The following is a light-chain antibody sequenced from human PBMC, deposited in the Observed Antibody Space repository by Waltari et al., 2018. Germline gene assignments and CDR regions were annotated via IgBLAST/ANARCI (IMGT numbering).Light chain of an antibody. CDR2: EVN. V-gene: IGLV2-23*02. J-gene: IGLJ3*02. Sequence: QSALTQPASVSGSPGQSITISCTGTSSDVGSYHLVSWYQQHPGKAPKLMIYEVNDRPSGVSNRFSGSKSGNTASLTISGLQAEDEADYYCCSYAGRLFGGGTKLTVL. CDR1: SSDVGSYHL. CDR3: CSYAGRL.